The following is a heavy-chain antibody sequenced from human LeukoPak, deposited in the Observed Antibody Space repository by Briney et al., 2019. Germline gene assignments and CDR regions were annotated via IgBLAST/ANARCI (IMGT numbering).Heavy chain of an antibody. V-gene: IGHV5-51*01. J-gene: IGHJ4*02. CDR2: IYPGVSDT. CDR1: GYSFTNYW. D-gene: IGHD6-19*01. CDR3: ARQGVYSSGWYPFDY. Sequence: GESLKISCQGSGYSFTNYWIGWVRQMPGKGLEWMGIIYPGVSDTRYSPSFQGQVTISVDKSISTAYLQWSSLKASDTAMYYCARQGVYSSGWYPFDYWGQGTLVTVSS.